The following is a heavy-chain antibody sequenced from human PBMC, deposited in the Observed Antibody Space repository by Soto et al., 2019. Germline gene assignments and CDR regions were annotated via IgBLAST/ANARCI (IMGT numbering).Heavy chain of an antibody. D-gene: IGHD2-15*01. CDR2: IIPILGIA. CDR1: GGTFSSYT. CDR3: ARENCSGGSCPAYFDY. Sequence: SVKVSCKASGGTFSSYTISWVRQAPGQGLEWMGRIIPILGIANYAQKFQGRVTITADKSTSTAYMELSSLRSEDTAVYYCARENCSGGSCPAYFDYWGQGTLVTVSS. V-gene: IGHV1-69*04. J-gene: IGHJ4*02.